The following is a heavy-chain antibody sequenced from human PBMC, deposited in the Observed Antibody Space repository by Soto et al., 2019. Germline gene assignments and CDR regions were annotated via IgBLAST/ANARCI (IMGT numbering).Heavy chain of an antibody. CDR3: ARAPWAADY. V-gene: IGHV3-66*01. Sequence: EVQLVESGGGLVQPGGSLRLSCAASGFTVSTKYMSWVRQAPGKGLEWVSVIYSGGSTFYADSVRGRFTISRDNYKNTVNLQMISLRAEDTAVYYCARAPWAADYWGQGTLVTVSS. D-gene: IGHD3-16*01. CDR2: IYSGGST. J-gene: IGHJ4*02. CDR1: GFTVSTKY.